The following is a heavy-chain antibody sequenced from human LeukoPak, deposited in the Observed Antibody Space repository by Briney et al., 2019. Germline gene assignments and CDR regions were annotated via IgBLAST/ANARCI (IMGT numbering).Heavy chain of an antibody. D-gene: IGHD3-10*01. CDR3: ANQQNYGSGNYYHFDY. CDR1: GFTFSSYA. CDR2: ISSSGATT. J-gene: IGHJ4*02. Sequence: PGGSLRLSCAASGFTFSSYAMSWVRQPPGKGLEWVSVISSSGATTYYPDSVKGRFTISRDNSKNTLYLQMKSLRAEDTAVYYCANQQNYGSGNYYHFDYWGQGTLVTVSS. V-gene: IGHV3-23*01.